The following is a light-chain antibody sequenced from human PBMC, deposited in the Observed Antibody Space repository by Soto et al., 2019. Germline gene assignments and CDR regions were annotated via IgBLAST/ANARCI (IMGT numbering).Light chain of an antibody. CDR2: EVT. Sequence: QSALTQPPSASGSPGQSVTISCTGTSSDVGGYDHVSWYQQHPGKAPKLMIYEVTNRPSGVSNRFSGSKSGNTASLTISGLQAEDEADYYCSSYTTNSTPVVFGGGTKLTVL. V-gene: IGLV2-14*01. CDR1: SSDVGGYDH. J-gene: IGLJ2*01. CDR3: SSYTTNSTPVV.